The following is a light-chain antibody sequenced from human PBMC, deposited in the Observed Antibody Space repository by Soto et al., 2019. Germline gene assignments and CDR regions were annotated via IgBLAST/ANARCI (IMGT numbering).Light chain of an antibody. Sequence: EIVLTQSTATLSLSPGERATLSCRASQSISNFLAWYQQKPGQTPRLLIYDASNRATGIPARFSGGESGTDFTHTICSLEPEDFAIYYCQERIYWALTLGGGTKVEIK. V-gene: IGKV3-11*01. CDR1: QSISNF. CDR3: QERIYWALT. CDR2: DAS. J-gene: IGKJ4*01.